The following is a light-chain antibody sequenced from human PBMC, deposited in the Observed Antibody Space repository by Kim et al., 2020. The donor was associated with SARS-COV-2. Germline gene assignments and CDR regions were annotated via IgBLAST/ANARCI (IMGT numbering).Light chain of an antibody. V-gene: IGKV3-11*01. Sequence: LCRGERDTLSCRASQSVSSDLVWYQQRPGQAPRLLIYDASNRATGIPARFSGSGSGTDFTLTISSLESEDFAVYYCQQRSRWPLTFGGGTKVDIK. CDR3: QQRSRWPLT. CDR1: QSVSSD. CDR2: DAS. J-gene: IGKJ4*01.